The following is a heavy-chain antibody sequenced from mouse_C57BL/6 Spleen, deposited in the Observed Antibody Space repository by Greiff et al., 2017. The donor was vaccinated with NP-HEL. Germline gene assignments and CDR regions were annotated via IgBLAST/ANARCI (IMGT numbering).Heavy chain of an antibody. D-gene: IGHD1-1*01. J-gene: IGHJ2*01. CDR3: ARGATTVVAYYFDY. V-gene: IGHV2-2*01. Sequence: QVPLQQSGPSLVQPSQSLSITCKVSGFSLPSYGVHWVRQSPGKGLEWLGVIWSGGSTDYNAAFISRLSISKDNSKSQVFFKMNSLQADDTAIYYCARGATTVVAYYFDYWGQGTTLTVSS. CDR1: GFSLPSYG. CDR2: IWSGGST.